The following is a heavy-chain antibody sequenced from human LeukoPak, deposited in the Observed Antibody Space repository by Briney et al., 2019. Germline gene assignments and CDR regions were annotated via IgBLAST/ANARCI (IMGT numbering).Heavy chain of an antibody. Sequence: GGSLRLSCAASGFTFSSYAMSWVRQAPGKGLEWVSVIYSGGSTYYADSVKGRFTISRDNSKNTLYLQMNSLRAEDTAVYYCAREDSYGHDYWGQGTLVTVSS. V-gene: IGHV3-53*01. D-gene: IGHD5-18*01. CDR1: GFTFSSYA. J-gene: IGHJ4*02. CDR3: AREDSYGHDY. CDR2: IYSGGST.